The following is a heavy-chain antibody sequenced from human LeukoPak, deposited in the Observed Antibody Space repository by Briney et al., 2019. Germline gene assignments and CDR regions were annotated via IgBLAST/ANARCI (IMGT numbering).Heavy chain of an antibody. V-gene: IGHV3-23*01. CDR1: GFTFSSYA. CDR3: AKDLADGSGMGVFDY. J-gene: IGHJ4*02. Sequence: HPGGSLRLSCAASGFTFSSYAMSWVRQAPGKGLEWVSAISGSGGSTYYADSVKGRFTISRDNSKNTLYLQMNSLRAEDTAVYYCAKDLADGSGMGVFDYCGQGTLVTVSS. D-gene: IGHD3-10*01. CDR2: ISGSGGST.